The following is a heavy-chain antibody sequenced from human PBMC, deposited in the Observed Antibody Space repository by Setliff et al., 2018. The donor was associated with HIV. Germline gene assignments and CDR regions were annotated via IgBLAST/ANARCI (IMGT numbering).Heavy chain of an antibody. J-gene: IGHJ4*02. CDR2: ISAYNGNT. CDR1: GYTFTGYY. Sequence: ASVKVSCKASGYTFTGYYMHWVRQAPGQGLEWMGWISAYNGNTNYAQKLQGRVTMTTDTSTSTAYMELSSLRSEDTALYYCAREAYSYGYVLPATRFGYYFDSWGQGTLVTVSS. V-gene: IGHV1-18*04. D-gene: IGHD5-18*01. CDR3: AREAYSYGYVLPATRFGYYFDS.